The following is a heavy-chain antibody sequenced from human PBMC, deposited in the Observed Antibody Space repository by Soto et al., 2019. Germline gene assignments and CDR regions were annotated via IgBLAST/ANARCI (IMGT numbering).Heavy chain of an antibody. CDR3: TTDYNPVVPAAIALSDAFDI. D-gene: IGHD2-2*02. Sequence: PGGSLRLSCAASGFTFSNAWMSWVRQAPGKGLEWVGRIKSKTDGGTTDYAAPVKGRFTISRDDSKNTLYLQMNSLKTEDTAVYYCTTDYNPVVPAAIALSDAFDIWGQGTMVTVSS. J-gene: IGHJ3*02. CDR1: GFTFSNAW. CDR2: IKSKTDGGTT. V-gene: IGHV3-15*01.